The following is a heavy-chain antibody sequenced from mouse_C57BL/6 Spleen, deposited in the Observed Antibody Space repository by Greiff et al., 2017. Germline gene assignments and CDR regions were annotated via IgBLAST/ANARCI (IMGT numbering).Heavy chain of an antibody. CDR2: INPSTGGT. Sequence: VQLKQSGPELVKPGASVKISCKASGYSFTGYYMNWVKQSPEKSLEWIGEINPSTGGTTYNQKFKAKATLTVDKSSSTAYMQLKSLTSEDSAVYYCARRDYCGSSPTRYFDVWGTGTTVTVSS. D-gene: IGHD1-1*01. CDR3: ARRDYCGSSPTRYFDV. V-gene: IGHV1-42*01. CDR1: GYSFTGYY. J-gene: IGHJ1*03.